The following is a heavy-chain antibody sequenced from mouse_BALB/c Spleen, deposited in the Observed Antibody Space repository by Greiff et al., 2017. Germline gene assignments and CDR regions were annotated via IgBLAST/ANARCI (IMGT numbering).Heavy chain of an antibody. V-gene: IGHV1-5*01. CDR3: TRGDYRYDAMDY. J-gene: IGHJ4*01. CDR2: IYPGNSDT. D-gene: IGHD2-14*01. CDR1: GYSFTSYW. Sequence: DVQLQESGTVLARPGASVKMSCKASGYSFTSYWMHWVKQRPGQGLEWIGAIYPGNSDTSYNQKFKGKAKLTAVTSASTAYMELSSLTNEDSAVYYCTRGDYRYDAMDYWGQGTSVTVSS.